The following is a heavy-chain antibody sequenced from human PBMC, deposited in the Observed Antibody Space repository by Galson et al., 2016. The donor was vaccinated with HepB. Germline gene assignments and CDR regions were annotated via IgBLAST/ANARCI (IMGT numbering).Heavy chain of an antibody. D-gene: IGHD3-3*01. CDR2: IYYSGTT. Sequence: SETLSLTCTVSGGSISSYYWSWIRQPPGKGLEWIGYIYYSGTTHYNPSLKNRVSISVDTSKDQFSLKLGSVTAADTAVYYCARDVSYDFWSGYYSRFDTWGQGTLVTVSS. CDR3: ARDVSYDFWSGYYSRFDT. J-gene: IGHJ5*02. CDR1: GGSISSYY. V-gene: IGHV4-59*12.